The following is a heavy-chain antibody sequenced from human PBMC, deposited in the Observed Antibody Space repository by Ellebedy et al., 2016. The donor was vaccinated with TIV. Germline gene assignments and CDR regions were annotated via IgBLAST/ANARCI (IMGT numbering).Heavy chain of an antibody. J-gene: IGHJ5*02. CDR3: ARGGGVGEDWFDP. V-gene: IGHV1-18*04. Sequence: AASVKVSCKASGFTFTRYGINWVRQAPGQGLEWMGWISGYSGNTDYAQKFQGRVTMTTDTGTNTGYMELTSLTSDDTAVYYCARGGGVGEDWFDPWGQGTQVTVSS. CDR1: GFTFTRYG. D-gene: IGHD3-10*01. CDR2: ISGYSGNT.